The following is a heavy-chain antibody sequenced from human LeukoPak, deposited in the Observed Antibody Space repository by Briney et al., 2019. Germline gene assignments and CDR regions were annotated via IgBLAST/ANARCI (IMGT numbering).Heavy chain of an antibody. V-gene: IGHV5-51*01. J-gene: IGHJ4*02. CDR2: IYPGDSDT. Sequence: ESLKISCKGFGYTFTTYWMAWVRQMPGKGLEWMGIIYPGDSDTRYSPSFQGQVTISADKSINTAYLQWSSLKASDNAMYYCARSGPAALSASPDYWGQGTLVTVSS. D-gene: IGHD2-2*01. CDR3: ARSGPAALSASPDY. CDR1: GYTFTTYW.